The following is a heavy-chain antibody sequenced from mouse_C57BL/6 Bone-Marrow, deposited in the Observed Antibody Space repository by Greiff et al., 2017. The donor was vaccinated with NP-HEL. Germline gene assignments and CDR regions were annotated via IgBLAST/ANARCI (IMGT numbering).Heavy chain of an antibody. V-gene: IGHV2-5*01. Sequence: QVQLKESGPGLVQPSQRLSITCTVSGFSLTSYGVHWVRQSPGKGLEWLGVIWRGGSTDYNAAVMSRLSITKDNSKSQVFFKMNSLQADDTAIYYCAKNFYGSSYWFAYWGQGTLVTVSA. CDR1: GFSLTSYG. D-gene: IGHD1-1*01. J-gene: IGHJ3*01. CDR3: AKNFYGSSYWFAY. CDR2: IWRGGST.